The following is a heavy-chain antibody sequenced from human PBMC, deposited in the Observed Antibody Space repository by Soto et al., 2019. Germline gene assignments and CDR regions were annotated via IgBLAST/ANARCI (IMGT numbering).Heavy chain of an antibody. Sequence: SVKVSCKASGGTFSSYAISWVRQAPGQGLEWMGGIIPIFGTANYAQKFQGRVTITADESSSTAYVELSSLRYEGAAVYYCARPGILGVPNSAYYGIDVWGQGTTVTVSS. D-gene: IGHD3-10*01. CDR1: GGTFSSYA. V-gene: IGHV1-69*13. J-gene: IGHJ6*02. CDR2: IIPIFGTA. CDR3: ARPGILGVPNSAYYGIDV.